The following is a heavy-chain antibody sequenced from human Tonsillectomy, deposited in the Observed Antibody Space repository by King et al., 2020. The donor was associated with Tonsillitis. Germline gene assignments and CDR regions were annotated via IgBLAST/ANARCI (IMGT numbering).Heavy chain of an antibody. D-gene: IGHD6-13*01. CDR1: GDTFSKDA. CDR2: IIPIFGAP. Sequence: VQLVESGAELKKPGSSVKVSCKASGDTFSKDAISWVRLAPGQGLEWMGGIIPIFGAPNYAQKFQGRVIITADESTSTAYMELSSLRSEDTAVYYCARAVAYSRSWYAYFDSWGQGTLVTVSS. J-gene: IGHJ4*02. CDR3: ARAVAYSRSWYAYFDS. V-gene: IGHV1-69*01.